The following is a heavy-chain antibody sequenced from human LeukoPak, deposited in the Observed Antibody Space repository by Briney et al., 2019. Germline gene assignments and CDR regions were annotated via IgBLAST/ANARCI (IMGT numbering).Heavy chain of an antibody. Sequence: SETLSLTCTVSGGSISSYYWSWIRQPAGKGLEWIGRIYTSGSTNYNPSLKSRVTMSVDTSKNQFSLKLSSVTAADTAVYYCARGGSCSSTSCYPRHYYYYGMDVWGQGTTVTVSS. J-gene: IGHJ6*02. D-gene: IGHD2-2*01. CDR3: ARGGSCSSTSCYPRHYYYYGMDV. CDR1: GGSISSYY. CDR2: IYTSGST. V-gene: IGHV4-4*07.